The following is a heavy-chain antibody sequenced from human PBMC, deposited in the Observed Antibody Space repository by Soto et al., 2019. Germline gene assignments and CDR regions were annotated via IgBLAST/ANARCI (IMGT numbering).Heavy chain of an antibody. CDR3: ARDGEAELELRDDAFDI. V-gene: IGHV4-4*07. CDR2: IYTSGST. D-gene: IGHD1-7*01. CDR1: GGSISSYY. J-gene: IGHJ3*02. Sequence: ETLSLTCTVSGGSISSYYWSWIRQPAGKGLEWIGRIYTSGSTTYNPSLKSRVTMSVDTSKNQFSLKLSSVPAADTAVYYCARDGEAELELRDDAFDIWGQGTMVTVSS.